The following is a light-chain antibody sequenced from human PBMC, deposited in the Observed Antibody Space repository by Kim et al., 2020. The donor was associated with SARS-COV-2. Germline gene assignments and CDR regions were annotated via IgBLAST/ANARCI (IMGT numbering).Light chain of an antibody. CDR3: CSYTSISTVV. CDR1: SSDVGGYNY. J-gene: IGLJ2*01. V-gene: IGLV2-14*03. Sequence: GQSITISCTGTSSDVGGYNYVSWYQQHPGKVPKLMIYDVSNRPSGVSNRFSGSKSGNTASLTISGLQAEDEADYYCCSYTSISTVVFGGGTQLTVL. CDR2: DVS.